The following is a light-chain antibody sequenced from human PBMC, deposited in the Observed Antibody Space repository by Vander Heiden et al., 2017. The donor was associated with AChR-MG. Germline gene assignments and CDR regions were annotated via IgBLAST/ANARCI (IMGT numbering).Light chain of an antibody. CDR2: WAS. CDR1: QSVLYSSNNKNY. Sequence: DIVMTQSPDSLAVSLGEWATINCKSSQSVLYSSNNKNYLAWYQQKPGQPPKLLIYWASTRESGVPDRFSGSGSGTDFTLTISSLQAEDVAVYYCQQYDSTPLTFGGGTKVEIK. J-gene: IGKJ4*01. V-gene: IGKV4-1*01. CDR3: QQYDSTPLT.